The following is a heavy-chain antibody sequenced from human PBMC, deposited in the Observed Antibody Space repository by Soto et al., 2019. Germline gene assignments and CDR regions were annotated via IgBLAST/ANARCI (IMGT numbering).Heavy chain of an antibody. D-gene: IGHD1-1*01. CDR2: ISAHNGNT. V-gene: IGHV1-18*01. CDR1: GYTFTTYG. CDR3: ARGRYGDY. Sequence: QVHLVQSGAEVRKPGASVKVSCKGSGYTFTTYGITWVRQAPGQGLEWMGWISAHNGNTNYAQKLQGRVTVTRDTSTSTGYMELRDLRSDDTAVYYCARGRYGDYWGQGALVTVSS. J-gene: IGHJ4*02.